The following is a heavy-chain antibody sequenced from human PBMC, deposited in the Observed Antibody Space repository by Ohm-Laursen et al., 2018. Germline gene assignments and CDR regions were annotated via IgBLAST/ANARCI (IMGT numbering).Heavy chain of an antibody. D-gene: IGHD4-17*01. J-gene: IGHJ6*02. CDR2: ISWNSGSI. CDR1: GFTFDDYA. CDR3: AKDRGNTVNYYYAMDV. Sequence: SLRLSCAASGFTFDDYAMHWVRQVPGKGLEWVSGISWNSGSIDYADSVKGRFTISRDDAKNSLYLQMNSLRPEDTALYYCAKDRGNTVNYYYAMDVWGQGTTVTVSS. V-gene: IGHV3-9*01.